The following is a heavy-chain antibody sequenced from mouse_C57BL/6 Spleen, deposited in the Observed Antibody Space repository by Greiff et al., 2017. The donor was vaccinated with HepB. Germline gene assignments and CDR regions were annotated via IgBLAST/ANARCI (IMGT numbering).Heavy chain of an antibody. CDR1: GYTFTDYY. J-gene: IGHJ4*01. V-gene: IGHV1-77*01. CDR2: IGPGSGST. Sequence: VQLQQSGAELVKPGASVKISCKASGYTFTDYYINWVKQRPGQGLEWIGKIGPGSGSTYYNEKFKGKATLTADKSSSTAYMQLSSLTSEDSAVYFCARSNYYYGSSYGAMDYWGQGTSVTVSS. CDR3: ARSNYYYGSSYGAMDY. D-gene: IGHD1-1*01.